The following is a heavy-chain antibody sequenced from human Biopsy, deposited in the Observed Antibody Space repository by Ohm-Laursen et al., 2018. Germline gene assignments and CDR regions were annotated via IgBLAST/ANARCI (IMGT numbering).Heavy chain of an antibody. J-gene: IGHJ4*02. V-gene: IGHV1-46*01. CDR2: INPSGGTV. CDR3: TRDIGPWGDYSFEY. D-gene: IGHD4-11*01. Sequence: SVKVSCKTSGYAFINYLVHWVRQAPGQGLEWMGKINPSGGTVAYAHKFQGRVSMTRDTSTSTIYMDLSSLRSEDTALYYCTRDIGPWGDYSFEYWGQGTLVTVSS. CDR1: GYAFINYL.